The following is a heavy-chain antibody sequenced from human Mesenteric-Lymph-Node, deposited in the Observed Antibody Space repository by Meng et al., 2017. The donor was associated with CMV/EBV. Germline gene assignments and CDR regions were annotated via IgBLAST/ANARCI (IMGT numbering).Heavy chain of an antibody. V-gene: IGHV1-2*02. J-gene: IGHJ6*02. Sequence: ASVKVSCKASGYTFTGYYMHWVRQAPGQGLEWMGWINPNSGGTNYAQKFQGRVTMTRDTSISTAYMELSRLRSDDTAVYYCARDLTPTAPPCSSTSCYKSLAESPPFYGMDVWGQGTTVTVSS. CDR1: GYTFTGYY. CDR3: ARDLTPTAPPCSSTSCYKSLAESPPFYGMDV. D-gene: IGHD2-2*02. CDR2: INPNSGGT.